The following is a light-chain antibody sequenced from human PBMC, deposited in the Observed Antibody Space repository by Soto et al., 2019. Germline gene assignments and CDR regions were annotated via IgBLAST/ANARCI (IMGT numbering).Light chain of an antibody. CDR2: EVT. V-gene: IGLV2-14*01. CDR1: SSDVGGYNY. CDR3: TSYTSSSTYV. Sequence: QSVLAQPASVSGSPGQSISISCTGSSSDVGGYNYVSWYQQHPGRAPRVIIYEVTNRPSGVSNRFSGSKSGNTASLTISGLQPEDEADYYCTSYTSSSTYVFGIGTKVTVL. J-gene: IGLJ1*01.